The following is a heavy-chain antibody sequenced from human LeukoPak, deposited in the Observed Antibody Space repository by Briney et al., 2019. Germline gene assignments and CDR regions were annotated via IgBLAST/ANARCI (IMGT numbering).Heavy chain of an antibody. V-gene: IGHV4-59*01. CDR2: IYYTGST. Sequence: SETLSLTCTVSGGSINNYYWSWIRQPPGKGLEWIGYIYYTGSTNYNPSLKSRVTISVDTSKSHFSLKMSTLTAADTAVYYCARHRGSGYPYFDYWGQGTLVTVSS. CDR1: GGSINNYY. CDR3: ARHRGSGYPYFDY. D-gene: IGHD3-22*01. J-gene: IGHJ4*02.